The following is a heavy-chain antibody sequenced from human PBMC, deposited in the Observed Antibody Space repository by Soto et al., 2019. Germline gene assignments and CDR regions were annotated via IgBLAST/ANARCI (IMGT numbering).Heavy chain of an antibody. CDR2: ISWSSGNT. CDR1: GFTFDDFA. J-gene: IGHJ5*02. D-gene: IGHD6-13*01. CDR3: AKGGSGALIAAAGTDNWFDP. V-gene: IGHV3-9*01. Sequence: GGSLRLSCAAAGFTFDDFAMYWVRQAPGKGLEWVSAISWSSGNTAYADSVKGRFTISRDNAKNSLYLQMNSLKDGDTALYYCAKGGSGALIAAAGTDNWFDPWGQGTLVTVSS.